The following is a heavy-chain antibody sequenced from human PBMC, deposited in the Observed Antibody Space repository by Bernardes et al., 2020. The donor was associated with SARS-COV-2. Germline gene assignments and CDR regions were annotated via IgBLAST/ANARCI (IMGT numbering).Heavy chain of an antibody. Sequence: GSLRLSCVGSGFSFSDYWMSWVRQAPGKGLEWVANINENGNEKHYVDAVKGRFTISRDNARNSLFLQMNSLRVEDTAVYYCARKQMWGQGTLVTVSS. CDR1: GFSFSDYW. CDR3: ARKQM. V-gene: IGHV3-7*01. CDR2: INENGNEK. J-gene: IGHJ4*02.